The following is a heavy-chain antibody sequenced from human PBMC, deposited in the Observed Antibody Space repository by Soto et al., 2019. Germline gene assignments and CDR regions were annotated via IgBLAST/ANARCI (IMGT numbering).Heavy chain of an antibody. CDR3: ARHLRRVAIFGEDQWWWFDP. V-gene: IGHV4-39*01. CDR2: IYYTGNT. CDR1: GDSITTTNSY. Sequence: SETLSLTCTVSGDSITTTNSYWGWIRQPPGKGLERIGSIYYTGNTFDNPSLKSRVTMSIDTPKNQFSLKLRSVTAEDTALYFCARHLRRVAIFGEDQWWWFDPWGQGALVTVSS. D-gene: IGHD3-3*01. J-gene: IGHJ5*02.